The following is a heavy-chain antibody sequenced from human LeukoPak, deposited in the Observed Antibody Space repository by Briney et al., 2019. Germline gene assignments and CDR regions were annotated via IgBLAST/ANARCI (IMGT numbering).Heavy chain of an antibody. Sequence: ASVKVSCKASGYTFTSYYMHWVRQAPGQGLEWMGIIIPSGGSTSYAQKFQGRVTMTRDTSTSTVYMELSSLRSEDTAVYYCQATARWHYYYGMDVWGQGTTVTVSS. V-gene: IGHV1-46*01. J-gene: IGHJ6*02. CDR2: IIPSGGST. D-gene: IGHD6-6*01. CDR1: GYTFTSYY. CDR3: QATARWHYYYGMDV.